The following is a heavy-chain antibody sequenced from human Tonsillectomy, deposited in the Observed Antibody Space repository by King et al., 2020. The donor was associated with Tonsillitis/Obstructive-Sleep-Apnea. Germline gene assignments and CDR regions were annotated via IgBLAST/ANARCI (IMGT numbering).Heavy chain of an antibody. CDR3: ARGRVDYSNYYYYMDV. D-gene: IGHD4-11*01. V-gene: IGHV3-33*01. CDR2: IWYDGSNK. Sequence: VQLVQSGGGVVQPGRSLRLSCAASGFTFSSYGMHWVRQAPGKGLEWVAVIWYDGSNKYYADSVKGRFTISRDNSKNTLYLQMNSLRAEDTAVYYCARGRVDYSNYYYYMDVWGKGTTVTVSS. CDR1: GFTFSSYG. J-gene: IGHJ6*03.